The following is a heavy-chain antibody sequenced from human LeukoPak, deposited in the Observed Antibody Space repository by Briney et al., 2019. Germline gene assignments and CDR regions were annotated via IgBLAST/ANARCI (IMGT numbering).Heavy chain of an antibody. Sequence: SETLSLTCTVSGDSISSRSYYWGWIRQPPGKGLEWIGRIYTSGSTNYNPSLKSRVTMSVDTSKKQFSLKLSSVTAADTAVYYCARVRGSSGSYEYYHYMDVWGKGTTVTISS. V-gene: IGHV4-39*07. CDR3: ARVRGSSGSYEYYHYMDV. D-gene: IGHD1-26*01. CDR1: GDSISSRSYY. CDR2: IYTSGST. J-gene: IGHJ6*03.